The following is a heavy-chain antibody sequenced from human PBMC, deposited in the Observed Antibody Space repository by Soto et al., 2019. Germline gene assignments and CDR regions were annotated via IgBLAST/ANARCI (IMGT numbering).Heavy chain of an antibody. D-gene: IGHD4-17*01. Sequence: KPSETLSLTCTVSGGSVSSGSYYWSWIRQPPGKGLEWIGYIYYSGTTNYNPSLKSRVTMSVDTSKNQFSLKLTSVTAADTAVYFCARATRDYGDYGYFDSWGQGTLVTVSS. CDR3: ARATRDYGDYGYFDS. CDR2: IYYSGTT. V-gene: IGHV4-61*01. CDR1: GGSVSSGSYY. J-gene: IGHJ4*02.